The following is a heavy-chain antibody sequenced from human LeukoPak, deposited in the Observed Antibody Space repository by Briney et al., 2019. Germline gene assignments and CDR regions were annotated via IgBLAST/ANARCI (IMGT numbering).Heavy chain of an antibody. V-gene: IGHV3-53*01. CDR1: GFNVNNNY. Sequence: PGGSLRLSCAASGFNVNNNYMSWVRQAPGKGLECVSVMYSGGSTKYADSVKGRFTISRDNSKNTLYLQMNSLRAEDTAVYYCAKEGYRYGYAIDYWGQGTLVTISS. J-gene: IGHJ4*02. CDR3: AKEGYRYGYAIDY. CDR2: MYSGGST. D-gene: IGHD5-18*01.